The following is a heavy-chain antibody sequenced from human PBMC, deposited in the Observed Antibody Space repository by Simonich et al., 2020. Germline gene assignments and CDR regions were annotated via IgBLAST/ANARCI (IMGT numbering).Heavy chain of an antibody. CDR2: IYYSGST. V-gene: IGHV4-59*01. CDR3: ARAFRDRTGYFDY. CDR1: GGSISSYY. J-gene: IGHJ4*02. D-gene: IGHD1-1*01. Sequence: QVQLQESGPGLVKPSETLSLTCTVSGGSISSYYWSWIRQPPGKGLEWSGYIYYSGSTNYNPSLKSRVTISVDTSKNQFSLKLSSVTAADTAVYYCARAFRDRTGYFDYWGQGTLVTVSS.